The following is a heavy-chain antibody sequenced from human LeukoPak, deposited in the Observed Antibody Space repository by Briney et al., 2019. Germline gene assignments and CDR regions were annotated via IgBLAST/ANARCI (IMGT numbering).Heavy chain of an antibody. Sequence: TSETLSLTCTVSGGSNSSGDYYWSWIRQPPGKGLEWIGYIYYSGSTYYNPSLKSRVTISVDTSKNQFSLKLSSVTAAGTAVYYCARHGVSGSSSGGFDYWGQGTLVTVSS. V-gene: IGHV4-30-4*01. CDR1: GGSNSSGDYY. CDR3: ARHGVSGSSSGGFDY. CDR2: IYYSGST. J-gene: IGHJ4*02. D-gene: IGHD1-26*01.